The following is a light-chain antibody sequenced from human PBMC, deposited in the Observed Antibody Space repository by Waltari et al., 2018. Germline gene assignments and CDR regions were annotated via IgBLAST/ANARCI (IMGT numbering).Light chain of an antibody. J-gene: IGLJ3*02. CDR2: VNSDGSH. V-gene: IGLV4-69*01. Sequence: QLVLTQSPSASASLGASVTLTCTLSRGHSSNLVAWLQQQPGKGPRFLMKVNSDGSHTKGDEIPDRFSGSSSGAERYLTISNVQSEDEAEYFCETGGHGTWVFGGGTKLNVL. CDR3: ETGGHGTWV. CDR1: RGHSSNL.